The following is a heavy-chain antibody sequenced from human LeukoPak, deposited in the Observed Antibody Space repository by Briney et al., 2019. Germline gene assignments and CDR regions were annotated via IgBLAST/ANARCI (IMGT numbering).Heavy chain of an antibody. V-gene: IGHV4-38-2*02. CDR1: GYSISSGYY. CDR2: IYHSGST. J-gene: IGHJ4*02. D-gene: IGHD3-16*01. CDR3: ARDGGMGDY. Sequence: PSETLSLTCTVSGYSISSGYYWGWIRQPPGKGLEWIGSIYHSGSTYYNPSLKSRVTISVDTSKNQFSLKLSSVTAADTAVYYCARDGGMGDYWGQGTLVTVSS.